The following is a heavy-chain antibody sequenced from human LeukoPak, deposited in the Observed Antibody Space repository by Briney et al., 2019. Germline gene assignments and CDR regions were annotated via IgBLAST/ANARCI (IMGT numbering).Heavy chain of an antibody. CDR3: AQGGYFAFDM. Sequence: PGGSQRLSCAASGFSLSAYDMQWVRQAPGKGLEWVSGTSRRGPTYYTDSVKGRFTISRDNSKNILYLQMDSLRADDTAVYYCAQGGYFAFDMWGQGKMVTVSS. CDR1: GFSLSAYD. V-gene: IGHV3-23*01. CDR2: TSRRGPT. D-gene: IGHD2-15*01. J-gene: IGHJ3*02.